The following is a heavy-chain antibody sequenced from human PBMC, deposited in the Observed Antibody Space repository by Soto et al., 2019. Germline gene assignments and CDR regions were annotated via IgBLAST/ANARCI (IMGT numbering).Heavy chain of an antibody. CDR1: GYTFTSYG. D-gene: IGHD2-2*01. V-gene: IGHV1-18*01. Sequence: ASVKVSCKASGYTFTSYGISWVRQAPGQGLEWMGWISAYNGNTKYAQKLQGRVTMTADTSTSTAYMELRSLRSDDTAVYYCARAGWGYCSSTPCSNCFDPWGQGTLLTVSS. J-gene: IGHJ5*02. CDR2: ISAYNGNT. CDR3: ARAGWGYCSSTPCSNCFDP.